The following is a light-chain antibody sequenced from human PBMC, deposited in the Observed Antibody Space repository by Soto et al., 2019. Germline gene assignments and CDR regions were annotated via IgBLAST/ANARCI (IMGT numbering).Light chain of an antibody. Sequence: SYELTQPPSVSVAPGQTARITCGGNNIGGKSVHWYQQKPGQAPVLVVYDDGDRPSGIPERFSGSNSGNTATLSVSRVVAGDEADYYCQVWYSSSDVAVFGGGTQLTVL. CDR1: NIGGKS. CDR3: QVWYSSSDVAV. CDR2: DDG. J-gene: IGLJ7*01. V-gene: IGLV3-21*02.